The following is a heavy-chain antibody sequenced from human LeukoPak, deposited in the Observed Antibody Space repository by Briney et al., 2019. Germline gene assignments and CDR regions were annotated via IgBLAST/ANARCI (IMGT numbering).Heavy chain of an antibody. CDR1: GYSISSGYY. J-gene: IGHJ4*02. V-gene: IGHV4-38-2*01. CDR2: IYHSGST. Sequence: SETLSLTCAVSGYSISSGYYWGWIRQPPAKGLEWIGSIYHSGSTYYNPSLKSRVTISVDTSKNQFSLKLSSVTAADTAVYYCARPIAPRYYFDYWGQGTLVTVSS. CDR3: ARPIAPRYYFDY.